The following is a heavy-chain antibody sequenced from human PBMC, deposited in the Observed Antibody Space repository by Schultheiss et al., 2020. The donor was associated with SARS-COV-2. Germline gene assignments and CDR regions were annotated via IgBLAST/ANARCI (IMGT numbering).Heavy chain of an antibody. CDR1: GITFGDYA. Sequence: GGSLRLSCTASGITFGDYAMSWVRQAPGKGLEWVGFVRSKTFGATTQYAASVKGRFTISRDNAKNSLYLQMNSLRAEDTAVYYCAIPVLGSWYNGMDVWGQGTTVTVSS. CDR3: AIPVLGSWYNGMDV. D-gene: IGHD6-13*01. J-gene: IGHJ6*02. CDR2: VRSKTFGATT. V-gene: IGHV3-49*04.